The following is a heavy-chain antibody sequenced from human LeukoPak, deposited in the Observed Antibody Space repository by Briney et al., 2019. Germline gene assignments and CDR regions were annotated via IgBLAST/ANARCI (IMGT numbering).Heavy chain of an antibody. CDR1: GYTFTGYY. D-gene: IGHD2-2*01. Sequence: ASVKVSCKASGYTFTGYYMHRVRQAPGQGLEWMGWINPNSGGTNYAQKFQGRVTMTRDTSISTAYMELSRLRSDDTAVYYCARDTKDIVVVPAAMPNNWFDPWGQGTLVTVSS. CDR3: ARDTKDIVVVPAAMPNNWFDP. V-gene: IGHV1-2*02. J-gene: IGHJ5*02. CDR2: INPNSGGT.